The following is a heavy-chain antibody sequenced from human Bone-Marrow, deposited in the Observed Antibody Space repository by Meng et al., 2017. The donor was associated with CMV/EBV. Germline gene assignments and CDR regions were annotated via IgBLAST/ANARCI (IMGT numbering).Heavy chain of an antibody. Sequence: GESLKISCAASGFTFSSYEMNWVRQAPGKGLEWVSYFSSSGSTIYYADSVKGRFTISRDNAKNSLYLQMNSLRAEDTAVYYCARVNRGGSSSFGRAGGYYYYGMDVWGQGTTVTVSS. V-gene: IGHV3-48*03. D-gene: IGHD6-6*01. CDR1: GFTFSSYE. CDR2: FSSSGSTI. CDR3: ARVNRGGSSSFGRAGGYYYYGMDV. J-gene: IGHJ6*02.